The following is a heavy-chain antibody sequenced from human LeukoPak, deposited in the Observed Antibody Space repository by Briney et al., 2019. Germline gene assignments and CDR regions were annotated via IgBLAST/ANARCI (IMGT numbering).Heavy chain of an antibody. J-gene: IGHJ4*02. CDR3: SRAVAHLDY. V-gene: IGHV3-49*04. D-gene: IGHD4-23*01. CDR2: IRSKSYGGPP. Sequence: GGSLRLSCTASGFMFGCYAVSWVRQAPGKGRAWVGFIRSKSYGGPPEYAASVKGRFTISRDDSKIIAYPQMNSLKTEDTAVYYCSRAVAHLDYWGQGTLVTVSS. CDR1: GFMFGCYA.